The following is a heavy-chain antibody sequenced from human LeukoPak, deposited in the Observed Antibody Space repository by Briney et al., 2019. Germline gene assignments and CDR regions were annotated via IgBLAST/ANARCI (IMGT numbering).Heavy chain of an antibody. Sequence: PSETLSLACAVSGGSINSSNWWSWVRRPPRKGLEWIGEIYRSGSTNYNPSLKSRVTISVDKSKNQFSLKLSSVTAADTAMYYCARGDSSGYPDYWGQGTLVTVSS. CDR1: GGSINSSNW. J-gene: IGHJ4*02. V-gene: IGHV4-4*02. D-gene: IGHD3-22*01. CDR3: ARGDSSGYPDY. CDR2: IYRSGST.